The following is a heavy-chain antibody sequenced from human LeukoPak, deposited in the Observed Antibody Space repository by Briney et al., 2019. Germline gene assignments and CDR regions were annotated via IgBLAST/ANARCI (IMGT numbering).Heavy chain of an antibody. CDR1: GYTFTGYY. D-gene: IGHD6-6*01. V-gene: IGHV1-2*02. CDR2: INPNSGGT. Sequence: GASVKVPCKASGYTFTGYYMHWVRQAPGQGLEWMGWINPNSGGTNYAQKFQGRVTMTRDTSISTAYMELSRLRSDDTAVYYCAREVGFEYSSSSGDFEIGYFDYWGQGTLVTVSS. CDR3: AREVGFEYSSSSGDFEIGYFDY. J-gene: IGHJ4*02.